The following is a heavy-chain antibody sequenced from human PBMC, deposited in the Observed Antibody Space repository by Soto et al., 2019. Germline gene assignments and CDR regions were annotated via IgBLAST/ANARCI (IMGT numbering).Heavy chain of an antibody. CDR1: GGSISSN. CDR2: IYYSGST. CDR3: ARHPTTATRKGGLFRDYVYYYYYMDV. Sequence: SETLSLTCTVSGGSISSNWGWIRQPPGKGLEWIGSIYYSGSTSYNPSLKSRVTIFVDTSKNQFSLKLSSVTATDTAVYYCARHPTTATRKGGLFRDYVYYYYYMDVWGKGTTVTVSS. V-gene: IGHV4-39*01. J-gene: IGHJ6*03. D-gene: IGHD4-17*01.